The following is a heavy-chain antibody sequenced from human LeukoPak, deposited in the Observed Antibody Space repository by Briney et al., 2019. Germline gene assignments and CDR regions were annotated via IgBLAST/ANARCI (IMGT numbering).Heavy chain of an antibody. CDR1: GFTFSNAW. CDR2: IKSKTDGGTT. D-gene: IGHD3-9*01. Sequence: PGGSLRLSCAASGFTFSNAWMSWVRQTPGKGLEWVGRIKSKTDGGTTDYAAPVKGRFTISRDDSKNTLYLQMNSLKTEDTAVYYCTTDADYDILTGYRPLDYWGQGTLVTVSS. CDR3: TTDADYDILTGYRPLDY. V-gene: IGHV3-15*01. J-gene: IGHJ4*02.